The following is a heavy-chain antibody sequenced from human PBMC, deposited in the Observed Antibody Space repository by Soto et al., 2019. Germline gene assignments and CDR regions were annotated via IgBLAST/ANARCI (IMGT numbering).Heavy chain of an antibody. J-gene: IGHJ4*02. Sequence: QITLKESGPTLVEPTQTLTLTCTYSGFSLRTTGVGVGWIRQPPGKALEWLGIIYWNDDKRYSPSLKNRFTLTXXTXXXXVXXXMTNMDPVDTATYYCAHTWGLPFDYWGQGTLVIVSS. V-gene: IGHV2-5*01. D-gene: IGHD3-16*01. CDR3: AHTWGLPFDY. CDR1: GFSLRTTGVG. CDR2: IYWNDDK.